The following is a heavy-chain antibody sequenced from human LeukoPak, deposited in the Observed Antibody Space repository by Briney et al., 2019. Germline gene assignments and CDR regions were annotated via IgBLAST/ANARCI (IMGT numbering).Heavy chain of an antibody. V-gene: IGHV1-24*01. CDR1: GYTLTELS. D-gene: IGHD3-10*01. Sequence: ASVKVSCKVSGYTLTELSMHWVRQAPGKGLEWMGGFDPEDGETIYAQKFQGRVTMTEDTSTDTAYMELSSLRSEDTAVYYCATAGHYGSGSPTFDYWGQGTLVTVSS. J-gene: IGHJ4*02. CDR2: FDPEDGET. CDR3: ATAGHYGSGSPTFDY.